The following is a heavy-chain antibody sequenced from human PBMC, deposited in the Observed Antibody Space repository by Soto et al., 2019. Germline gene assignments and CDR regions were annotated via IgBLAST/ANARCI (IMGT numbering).Heavy chain of an antibody. CDR2: INHSGST. CDR3: ARGTLSSTGRWFDP. D-gene: IGHD1-26*01. V-gene: IGHV4-34*01. J-gene: IGHJ5*02. CDR1: GGSFSGYY. Sequence: QVQLQQWGAGLLKPSETLSLTCAVYGGSFSGYYWSWIRQPPGKGLEWIGEINHSGSTNYNASLKSRVTISVDTSKNQFSLKLSSVTAADTAVYYCARGTLSSTGRWFDPWGQGTLVTVSS.